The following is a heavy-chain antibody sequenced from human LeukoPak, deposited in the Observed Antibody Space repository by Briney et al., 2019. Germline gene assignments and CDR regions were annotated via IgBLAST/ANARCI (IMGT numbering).Heavy chain of an antibody. V-gene: IGHV4-4*07. CDR1: GISINPYY. CDR2: IISTTGSA. D-gene: IGHD3-16*01. CDR3: MKDGPSWGLL. Sequence: PSETLSLTCTVSGISINPYYWTWIRQPAGKRLEWIGRIISTTGSANYNPSLKSRVTMSVDTSKNQFSLELTSVTAADTAVYYCMKDGPSWGLLWGLGTLVTVSS. J-gene: IGHJ4*02.